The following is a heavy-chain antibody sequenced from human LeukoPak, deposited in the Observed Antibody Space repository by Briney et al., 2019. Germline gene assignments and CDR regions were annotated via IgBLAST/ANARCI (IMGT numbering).Heavy chain of an antibody. D-gene: IGHD6-19*01. V-gene: IGHV1-18*01. CDR1: GYTFTSYG. CDR2: ISTYNGNT. Sequence: ASVKVSCKASGYTFTSYGISWVRQAPGQGLEWMGWISTYNGNTNYAQKLQGRVTMTIDTSTSTAYMELKSLRSDDTAVYYCARDISSGWFAAAFDIWGQGTMVTVSS. CDR3: ARDISSGWFAAAFDI. J-gene: IGHJ3*02.